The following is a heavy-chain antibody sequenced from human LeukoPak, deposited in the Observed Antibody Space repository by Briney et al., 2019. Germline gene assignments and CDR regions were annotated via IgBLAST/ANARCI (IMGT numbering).Heavy chain of an antibody. J-gene: IGHJ3*02. V-gene: IGHV4-34*01. D-gene: IGHD4-23*01. CDR1: GGSFSGYY. CDR3: ARADYGGTFDI. CDR2: INHSGST. Sequence: SETLSLTCAVYGGSFSGYYWSWIRQPPGKGLEWIGEINHSGSTNYNPSLKSRVTISVDKSKNQFSLKLSSVTAADTAVYYCARADYGGTFDIWGQGTMVTVSS.